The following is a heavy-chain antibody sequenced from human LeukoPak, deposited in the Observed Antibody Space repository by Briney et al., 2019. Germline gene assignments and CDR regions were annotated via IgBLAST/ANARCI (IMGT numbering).Heavy chain of an antibody. D-gene: IGHD4-11*01. J-gene: IGHJ4*02. Sequence: PSETLSLTCTVSGGSISSSSYYWGWIRQPPGKGLEWIGSIYYSGSTYYNPSLKSRVTMSVDTSKNQFSLKLSSVTAADTAVYYCARGPTTMTRAFDYWGQGTLVAVSS. V-gene: IGHV4-39*07. CDR1: GGSISSSSYY. CDR2: IYYSGST. CDR3: ARGPTTMTRAFDY.